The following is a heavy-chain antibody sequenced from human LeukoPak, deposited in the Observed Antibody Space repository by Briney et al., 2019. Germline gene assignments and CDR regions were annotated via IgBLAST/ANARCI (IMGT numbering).Heavy chain of an antibody. J-gene: IGHJ4*02. CDR3: AKDIFYGDSPYYFDC. CDR1: GFTFSSYA. D-gene: IGHD4-17*01. Sequence: PGGSLRLSCAASGFTFSSYAMSWVRQAPGKGLEWVSAISGSGGSTYYADSVKGRFTISRDNFKNTLYLQMTSLRAEDTAVYYCAKDIFYGDSPYYFDCWGQGTLVTVSS. V-gene: IGHV3-23*01. CDR2: ISGSGGST.